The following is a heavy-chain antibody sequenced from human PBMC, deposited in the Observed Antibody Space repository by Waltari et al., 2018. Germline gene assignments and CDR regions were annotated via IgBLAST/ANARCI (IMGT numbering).Heavy chain of an antibody. CDR1: GFTFSSYA. CDR2: ISGSGGST. CDR3: AKAWGDYGDYEIDY. D-gene: IGHD4-17*01. Sequence: EVQLLESGGGLVQLGGSLRLSCAASGFTFSSYAMSWVRQAPGKGLEWVSAISGSGGSTYYADSVKGRFTISRDNSKNTLYLQMNSLRAEDTAVYYCAKAWGDYGDYEIDYWGQGTLVTVSS. V-gene: IGHV3-23*01. J-gene: IGHJ4*02.